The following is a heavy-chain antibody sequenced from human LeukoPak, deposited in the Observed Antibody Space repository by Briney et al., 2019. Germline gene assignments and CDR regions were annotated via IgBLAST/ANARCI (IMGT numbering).Heavy chain of an antibody. CDR3: AKSSMNPEVWEYYYYGMDV. CDR2: ISGSGGST. J-gene: IGHJ6*02. V-gene: IGHV3-23*01. D-gene: IGHD1-26*01. CDR1: GFTFSSYA. Sequence: GGSLRLSCAASGFTFSSYAMSWVRQAPGKGLEWVSAISGSGGSTYYADSVKGRFTISRDNPKNTLYLQMNSLRAEDTAVYYCAKSSMNPEVWEYYYYGMDVWGQGTTVTVSS.